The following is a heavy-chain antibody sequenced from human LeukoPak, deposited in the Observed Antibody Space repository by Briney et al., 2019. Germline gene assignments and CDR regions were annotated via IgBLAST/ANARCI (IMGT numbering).Heavy chain of an antibody. D-gene: IGHD2-2*01. CDR2: INSDGSST. CDR1: GFTFSSHW. J-gene: IGHJ4*02. CDR3: AGTSLDDDSDY. Sequence: PGGSLRLSCAASGFTFSSHWMHWVRHAPGKGLVWVSRINSDGSSTSYADSVKGRFTISRDNAKNTLYLQMNSLRAEDTAVYYCAGTSLDDDSDYWGQGTLVTVSS. V-gene: IGHV3-74*01.